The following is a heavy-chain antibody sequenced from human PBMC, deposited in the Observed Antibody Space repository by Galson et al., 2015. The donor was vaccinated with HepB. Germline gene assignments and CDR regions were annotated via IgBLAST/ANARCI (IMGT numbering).Heavy chain of an antibody. D-gene: IGHD3-22*01. CDR1: GFTSSSYG. V-gene: IGHV3-30*18. CDR3: AKDRQITMIKMGFDY. Sequence: SLRLSCAASGFTSSSYGIHWVRQAPGKGLEWVAVISYDGSNKYYADSVKGRFTISRDNSKNTLYLRMNSLRAEDTAVYYCAKDRQITMIKMGFDYWGQGTLVTVSS. CDR2: ISYDGSNK. J-gene: IGHJ4*02.